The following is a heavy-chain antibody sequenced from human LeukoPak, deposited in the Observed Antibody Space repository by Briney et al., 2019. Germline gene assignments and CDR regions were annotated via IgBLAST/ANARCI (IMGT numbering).Heavy chain of an antibody. CDR2: ISYDGSSK. Sequence: PGGSLRLSCTASGFTFSSYGIHWVRQAPGEGLEWGAVISYDGSSKYYADSVKGRFTISRDNSKNTLHLQMNSLRAEDTAVYYCAKDGGSYLNWIDPWGQGTLVTVSS. J-gene: IGHJ5*02. CDR1: GFTFSSYG. D-gene: IGHD1-26*01. V-gene: IGHV3-30*18. CDR3: AKDGGSYLNWIDP.